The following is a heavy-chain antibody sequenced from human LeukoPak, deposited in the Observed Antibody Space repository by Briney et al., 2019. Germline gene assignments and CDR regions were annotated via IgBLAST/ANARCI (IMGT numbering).Heavy chain of an antibody. J-gene: IGHJ4*02. CDR3: ANGVSGDSMGY. CDR2: MSSDGSRI. Sequence: GGSLRLSCGASGFNFYVYGMSWVRQAPGKGLEWVSTMSSDGSRIYYADSVKGRFTISRDNSKSTLYLQMNSSRADDTTVYYCANGVSGDSMGYCGQGTLVTVSS. CDR1: GFNFYVYG. D-gene: IGHD2-21*02. V-gene: IGHV3-30*18.